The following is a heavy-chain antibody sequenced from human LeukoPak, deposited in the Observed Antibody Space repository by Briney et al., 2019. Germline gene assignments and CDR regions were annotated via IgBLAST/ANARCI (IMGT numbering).Heavy chain of an antibody. Sequence: GGSLRLSCAASGFTFSSYSMNWVRQAPGKGLEWVSYITSSSSTIYYADSVKGRFTISRDNAKNSLYLQMNSLGDEDTAVYYCARGHNNGWYDYWGQGTLVTVSS. CDR1: GFTFSSYS. CDR3: ARGHNNGWYDY. J-gene: IGHJ4*02. V-gene: IGHV3-48*02. CDR2: ITSSSSTI. D-gene: IGHD6-19*01.